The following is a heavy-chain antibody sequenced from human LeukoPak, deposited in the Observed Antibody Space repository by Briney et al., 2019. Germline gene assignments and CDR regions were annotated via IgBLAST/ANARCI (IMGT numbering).Heavy chain of an antibody. Sequence: GASVNVSCKASGYTFTGYYMHWVRQAPGQGLEWMGWINPNSGGTNYAQKFQGRVTMTRDTSISTAYMEMTRLTSDDTAVYYCVGGWSTGFDYWGQGTLVTVS. CDR2: INPNSGGT. CDR3: VGGWSTGFDY. CDR1: GYTFTGYY. D-gene: IGHD6-19*01. V-gene: IGHV1-2*02. J-gene: IGHJ4*02.